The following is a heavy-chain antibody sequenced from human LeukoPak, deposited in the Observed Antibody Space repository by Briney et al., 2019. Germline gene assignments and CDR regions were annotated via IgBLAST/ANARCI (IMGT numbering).Heavy chain of an antibody. Sequence: SQTLSLTCTVSGASISSSSYYWGWLRQPPGKGLEWIARIYYSGSTYYNPSPKSRVTISVDTAKNQFSLKLSSVTAADTAVYYCAIGYYDSSGYFDYWGQGTLVPVSS. CDR2: IYYSGST. CDR1: GASISSSSYY. J-gene: IGHJ4*02. V-gene: IGHV4-39*07. D-gene: IGHD3-22*01. CDR3: AIGYYDSSGYFDY.